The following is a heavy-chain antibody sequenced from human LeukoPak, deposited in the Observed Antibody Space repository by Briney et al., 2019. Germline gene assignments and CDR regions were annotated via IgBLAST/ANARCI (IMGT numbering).Heavy chain of an antibody. CDR1: GFTVSSNY. CDR2: ISWNSGSI. CDR3: AKDSSSSWYQASPFDY. V-gene: IGHV3-9*01. D-gene: IGHD6-13*01. J-gene: IGHJ4*02. Sequence: PGGSLRLSCAASGFTVSSNYMSWVRQAPGKGLEWVSGISWNSGSIGYADSVKGRFTISRDNAKNSLYLQMNSLRAEDTALYYCAKDSSSSWYQASPFDYWGQGTLVTVSS.